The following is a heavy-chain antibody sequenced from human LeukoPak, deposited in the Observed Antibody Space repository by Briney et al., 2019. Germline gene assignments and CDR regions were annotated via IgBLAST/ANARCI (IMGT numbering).Heavy chain of an antibody. CDR3: TRDVLVRPLRYYFDF. Sequence: GGSLRLSCAASGFIFSNYWMSWVRQAPGKGLECVATIKLDGSEKYYVDSVKGRFTTSRDNTKNSLYLQMNSLRAEDTGVYYCTRDVLVRPLRYYFDFWGQGALVTVSS. J-gene: IGHJ4*02. D-gene: IGHD1-1*01. V-gene: IGHV3-7*01. CDR1: GFIFSNYW. CDR2: IKLDGSEK.